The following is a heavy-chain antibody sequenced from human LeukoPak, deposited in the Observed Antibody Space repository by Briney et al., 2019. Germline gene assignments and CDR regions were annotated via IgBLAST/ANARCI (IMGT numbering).Heavy chain of an antibody. CDR1: GYTFTSYY. CDR2: INPSGGST. D-gene: IGHD6-19*01. J-gene: IGHJ4*02. V-gene: IGHV1-46*01. Sequence: GASVKVSCKASGYTFTSYYMHWVRQAPGQGLEWMGIINPSGGSTSYAQKFQGRVTMTRDTSTSTVYMELSSLRSEDTAVYYCARDASDPQSYKTIAVAGDFDYWGQGTLVTVSS. CDR3: ARDASDPQSYKTIAVAGDFDY.